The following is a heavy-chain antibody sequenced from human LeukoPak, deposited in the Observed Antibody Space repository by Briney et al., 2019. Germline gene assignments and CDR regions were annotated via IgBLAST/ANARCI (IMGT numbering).Heavy chain of an antibody. CDR2: IKQDGSEK. V-gene: IGHV3-7*01. CDR3: AREWQGGIAAAGTRIEGDY. Sequence: PGGCLRLSCAVSGFSVSGYWMTWVRQAPGKGLECVANIKQDGSEKNYVDSVKGRFTISRDNAENSLFLQMNSLRVEDTAVYYCAREWQGGIAAAGTRIEGDYWGQGTLVAVSS. CDR1: GFSVSGYW. D-gene: IGHD6-13*01. J-gene: IGHJ4*02.